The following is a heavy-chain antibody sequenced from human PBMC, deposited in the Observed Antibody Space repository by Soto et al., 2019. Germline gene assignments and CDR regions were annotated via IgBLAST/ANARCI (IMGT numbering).Heavy chain of an antibody. V-gene: IGHV1-69*12. Sequence: QVQLVQSGAEVKKPGSSVKVSCKASGGTFSSYAISWVRQAPGQGLEWMGGIIPIFGTANYAQKFQGRVTIXAXXSTSTAYMELSSLRSEDTAVYYCARADDYYYGMDVWGQGTTVTVSS. CDR3: ARADDYYYGMDV. J-gene: IGHJ6*02. CDR2: IIPIFGTA. CDR1: GGTFSSYA.